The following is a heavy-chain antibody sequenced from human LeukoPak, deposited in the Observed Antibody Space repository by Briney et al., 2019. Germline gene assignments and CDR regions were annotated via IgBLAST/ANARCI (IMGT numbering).Heavy chain of an antibody. Sequence: PSETLSLTCTVSGGSISTYYWSWIRQPPGKGLEWIGYVYYNGTTNYNPSLRSRVTISVDTSKNQFSLKLTSVTAADTAVYYCARRGYFDYWGQGTLVTVSS. CDR2: VYYNGTT. V-gene: IGHV4-59*08. CDR3: ARRGYFDY. J-gene: IGHJ4*02. CDR1: GGSISTYY.